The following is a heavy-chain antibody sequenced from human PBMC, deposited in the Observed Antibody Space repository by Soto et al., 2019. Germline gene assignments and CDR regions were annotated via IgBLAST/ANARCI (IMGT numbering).Heavy chain of an antibody. J-gene: IGHJ3*02. CDR1: GFSVSSDY. CDR2: IYRGGST. CDR3: ATATEWTPLVI. V-gene: IGHV3-53*02. Sequence: DVQLVETGGGLIQPGGSLRLSCAASGFSVSSDYMNWVRQDPGKGLEWVSVIYRGGSTYYADSVRGRFTISRDNSENTLFLQMNSLRAEDTAVYYCATATEWTPLVIWGQGIMVSVSS. D-gene: IGHD3-3*01.